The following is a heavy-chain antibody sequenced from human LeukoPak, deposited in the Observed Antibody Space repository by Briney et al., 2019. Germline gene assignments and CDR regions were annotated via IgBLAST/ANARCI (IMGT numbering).Heavy chain of an antibody. CDR1: GGSISSYY. CDR2: IYYSGST. Sequence: PSETLSLTCTVSGGSISSYYWSWIRQPPGEGLEWIGYIYYSGSTNYNPSLKSRVTISVDTSKNQFSLKLSSVTAADTAVYYCARGAKYDFWSGYYIYWGQGTLVTVSS. D-gene: IGHD3-3*01. CDR3: ARGAKYDFWSGYYIY. J-gene: IGHJ4*02. V-gene: IGHV4-59*01.